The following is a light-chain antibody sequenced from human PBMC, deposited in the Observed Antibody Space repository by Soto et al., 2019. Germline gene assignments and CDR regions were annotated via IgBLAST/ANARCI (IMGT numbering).Light chain of an antibody. CDR3: QQYGSSGT. CDR1: QSVSSY. J-gene: IGKJ1*01. V-gene: IGKV3-20*01. CDR2: AAS. Sequence: EIVLTQSPATLSLSPGERATLSCRASQSVSSYLAWYQQKPGQAPRLLIYAASTRAAGIPDRFGGSGSGRDFNFTISRLEPEDFAVYYCQQYGSSGTFGQGTKVDIK.